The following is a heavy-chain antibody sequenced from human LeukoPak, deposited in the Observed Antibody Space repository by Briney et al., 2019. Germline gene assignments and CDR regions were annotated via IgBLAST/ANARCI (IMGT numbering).Heavy chain of an antibody. D-gene: IGHD2/OR15-2a*01. V-gene: IGHV3-23*01. J-gene: IGHJ4*02. CDR1: GFTFTNYA. CDR2: ISSSGGAT. CDR3: AKLPLAMKYFDY. Sequence: GGSLRLSCVASGFTFTNYAMSWVRQAPGKGLEWVSDISSSGGATYYADSVKGRFTISRDNSKNTVYLQMNSLRAEDTAVYYCAKLPLAMKYFDYWGQGTLVTVSS.